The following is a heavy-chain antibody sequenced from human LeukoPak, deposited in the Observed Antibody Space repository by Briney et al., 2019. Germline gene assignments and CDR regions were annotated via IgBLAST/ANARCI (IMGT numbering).Heavy chain of an antibody. D-gene: IGHD1-1*01. CDR1: GYTFTGYY. CDR2: INPNSGGT. J-gene: IGHJ5*02. Sequence: ASVKVSCKASGYTFTGYYMHWVRQAPGQGLEWMGWINPNSGGTNYAQKFQGRVTMTRDTSISTAYMELSRLRSDDTAVYYCARDSVQLERRFWGPNWFDPWGQGTLVTVSS. V-gene: IGHV1-2*02. CDR3: ARDSVQLERRFWGPNWFDP.